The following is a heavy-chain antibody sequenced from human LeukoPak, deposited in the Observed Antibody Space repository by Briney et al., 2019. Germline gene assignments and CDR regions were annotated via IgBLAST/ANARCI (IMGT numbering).Heavy chain of an antibody. D-gene: IGHD3-9*01. CDR1: GYTFTGYY. J-gene: IGHJ4*02. CDR2: INPSSGGT. V-gene: IGHV1-2*02. CDR3: ARPRGLNYDILTGYSRGHYYSDY. Sequence: ASVKVSCKASGYTFTGYYMHWVRQAPGQGLEWMGWINPSSGGTNYAQKFQGRVTMTRDTSISTAYMELSRLRSDDTAVYYCARPRGLNYDILTGYSRGHYYSDYWGQGTLVTVSS.